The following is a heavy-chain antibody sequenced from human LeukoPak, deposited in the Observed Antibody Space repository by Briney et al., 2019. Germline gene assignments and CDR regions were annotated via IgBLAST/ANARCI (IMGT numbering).Heavy chain of an antibody. CDR3: AKGAYCGGDCYLNWFDP. V-gene: IGHV3-23*01. Sequence: PGGSLRLSCAASGFTFSSYAMSWVRQAPGKGLEWVSAISGSGGSTYYADSVKGRFTISRDNSKNTLYLQMNSLRAEDTAVYYCAKGAYCGGDCYLNWFDPWGQGTLVTVSS. J-gene: IGHJ5*02. CDR1: GFTFSSYA. CDR2: ISGSGGST. D-gene: IGHD2-21*02.